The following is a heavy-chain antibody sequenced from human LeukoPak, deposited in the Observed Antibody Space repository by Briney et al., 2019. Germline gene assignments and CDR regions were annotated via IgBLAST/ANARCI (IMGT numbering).Heavy chain of an antibody. J-gene: IGHJ4*02. CDR2: ISYDGSNK. V-gene: IGHV3-30*18. Sequence: GGSLRLSCAASGFTFSSYGMHWVRQAPGKGLEWVAVISYDGSNKYYADSVKGRFTISRDNSKNTLYLQMNSLRAEDTAVYYCEKRATLTEWDREVWGPGTLVTVSS. CDR3: EKRATLTEWDREV. D-gene: IGHD1-26*01. CDR1: GFTFSSYG.